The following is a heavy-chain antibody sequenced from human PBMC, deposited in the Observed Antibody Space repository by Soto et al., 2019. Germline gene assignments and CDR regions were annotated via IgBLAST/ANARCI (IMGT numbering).Heavy chain of an antibody. Sequence: EVQLVESGGGLVQPGGSLRLSCAASGFTVSSNYMSWVRQAPGKGLEWVSVIYSGDSTYYADSVKGRFTISRDNSKNTLYLQMNSLRAEDTAVYHCARDRGTLWGFDIWGQGTMVTVSS. J-gene: IGHJ3*02. CDR1: GFTVSSNY. D-gene: IGHD5-18*01. CDR2: IYSGDST. V-gene: IGHV3-66*01. CDR3: ARDRGTLWGFDI.